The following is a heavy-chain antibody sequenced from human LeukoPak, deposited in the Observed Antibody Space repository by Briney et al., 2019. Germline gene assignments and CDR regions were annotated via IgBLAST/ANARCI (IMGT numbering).Heavy chain of an antibody. CDR2: IRYDGSNK. CDR3: AKGRAWIWNWFDP. CDR1: GFTFSSYG. J-gene: IGHJ5*02. Sequence: SGGSLRLSCAASGFTFSSYGMHWVRRAPGKGLEWVAFIRYDGSNKYYADSVKGRFTISRDNSKNTLYLQMNSPRAEDTAVYYCAKGRAWIWNWFDPWGQGTVVTVSS. V-gene: IGHV3-30*02. D-gene: IGHD5-12*01.